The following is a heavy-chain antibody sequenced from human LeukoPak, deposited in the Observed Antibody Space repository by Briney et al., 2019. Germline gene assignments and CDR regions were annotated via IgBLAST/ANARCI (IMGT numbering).Heavy chain of an antibody. CDR2: IYYSGST. CDR3: ARLDSGSPYYYYYYGMDV. CDR1: GGSISSYY. Sequence: SETLSLTCTVSGGSISSYYWSWIRQPPGKGLEWIGYIYYSGSTNYNPSLKSRVTISVDTSKNQFSPKLSSVTAADTAVYYCARLDSGSPYYYYYYGMDVWGQGTTVTVSS. V-gene: IGHV4-59*01. J-gene: IGHJ6*02. D-gene: IGHD1-26*01.